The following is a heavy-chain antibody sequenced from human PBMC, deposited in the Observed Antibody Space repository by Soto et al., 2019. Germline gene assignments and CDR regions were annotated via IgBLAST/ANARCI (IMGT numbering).Heavy chain of an antibody. CDR2: VSATAGTT. CDR3: AKDGLAGGFDY. CDR1: GFTFSNYA. V-gene: IGHV3-23*01. J-gene: IGHJ4*02. D-gene: IGHD3-16*01. Sequence: GGSLILSCAASGFTFSNYAMSWVRQAPGKGLEWVSLVSATAGTTYYTDSVKGRFTISGDNSRNTVYLQMNSLRADDTAVYYCAKDGLAGGFDYWGQGTLVTVSS.